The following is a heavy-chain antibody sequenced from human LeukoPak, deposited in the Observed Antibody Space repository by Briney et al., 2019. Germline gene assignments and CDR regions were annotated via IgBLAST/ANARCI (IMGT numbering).Heavy chain of an antibody. CDR1: GFTFSSYS. Sequence: GGSLRLSRAASGFTFSSYSLNWVRQAPGKGLEWVSYISSSGTTIYYADSVKGRFTISRDNAKNSLYLQMNSLGDEDTAVYYCARETGYSGYDHWGQGTLVTVSS. D-gene: IGHD5-12*01. V-gene: IGHV3-48*02. J-gene: IGHJ5*02. CDR2: ISSSGTTI. CDR3: ARETGYSGYDH.